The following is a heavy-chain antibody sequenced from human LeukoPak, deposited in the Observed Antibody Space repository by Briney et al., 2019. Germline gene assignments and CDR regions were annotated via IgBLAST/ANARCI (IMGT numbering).Heavy chain of an antibody. V-gene: IGHV3-48*03. J-gene: IGHJ4*02. Sequence: GGSLRLSCAASGFTFSSYEMNWVRQAPGKGLEWVSYISSSGSTIYYADSVKGRFTISRDNAKNSLYLQMNSLRAEDTAVYYCARVWSHSPDYWGQETLVTVSS. CDR3: ARVWSHSPDY. CDR2: ISSSGSTI. CDR1: GFTFSSYE. D-gene: IGHD3-3*01.